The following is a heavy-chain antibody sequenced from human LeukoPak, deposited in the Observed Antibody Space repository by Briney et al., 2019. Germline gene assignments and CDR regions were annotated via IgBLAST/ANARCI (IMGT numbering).Heavy chain of an antibody. D-gene: IGHD6-13*01. Sequence: VSVKVSCKASGYTFTSYYMHWVRQAPGQGLEWMGIINPSGGSTSYAQKFQGRVTMTRDTSTSTVYMELSSLRSEDTAVYYCARGSRIAAAGRRNWFDPWGQGTLVTVSS. CDR3: ARGSRIAAAGRRNWFDP. V-gene: IGHV1-46*01. CDR2: INPSGGST. CDR1: GYTFTSYY. J-gene: IGHJ5*02.